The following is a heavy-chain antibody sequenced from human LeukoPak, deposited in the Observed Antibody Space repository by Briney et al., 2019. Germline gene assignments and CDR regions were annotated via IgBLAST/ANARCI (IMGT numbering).Heavy chain of an antibody. J-gene: IGHJ4*02. D-gene: IGHD4-23*01. CDR1: GFTFSSYW. CDR3: ARDGDSTVDFDY. Sequence: GGSLRLSCAASGFTFSSYWMHWVRQAPGKGLVWVSGIISDGSSTAYADSVKGRFTISRDNAKNTLFLQMNSLRAEDMAVYYCARDGDSTVDFDYWGQGSLVTVSS. CDR2: IISDGSST. V-gene: IGHV3-74*01.